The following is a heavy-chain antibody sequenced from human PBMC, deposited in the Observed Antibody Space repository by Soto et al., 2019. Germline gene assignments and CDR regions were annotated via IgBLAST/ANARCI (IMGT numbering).Heavy chain of an antibody. V-gene: IGHV4-59*01. D-gene: IGHD6-13*01. Sequence: SETLSLTCTVSGGSISSYYWSWIRQPPGKGLEWIGYIYYSGSTNYNPSLKSRVTISVDTSKNQFSLKLSSVTAADTAVYYCAREKQQLGGYYYYMDVWGKGTTVTVSS. CDR2: IYYSGST. CDR3: AREKQQLGGYYYYMDV. J-gene: IGHJ6*03. CDR1: GGSISSYY.